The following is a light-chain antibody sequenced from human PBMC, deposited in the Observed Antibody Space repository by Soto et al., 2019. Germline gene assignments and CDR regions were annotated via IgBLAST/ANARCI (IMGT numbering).Light chain of an antibody. J-gene: IGLJ2*01. Sequence: QSALTQPAYVSGSPGQSITISCTGTSSDVGGYNYVSWYQQHPGKAPKLMIFEVSNRPSGVSYRFSGSKSGNTASLTISGLQAEDEADYYCSSYTSSSTLVVFGGGTKLTVL. CDR3: SSYTSSSTLVV. CDR2: EVS. CDR1: SSDVGGYNY. V-gene: IGLV2-14*01.